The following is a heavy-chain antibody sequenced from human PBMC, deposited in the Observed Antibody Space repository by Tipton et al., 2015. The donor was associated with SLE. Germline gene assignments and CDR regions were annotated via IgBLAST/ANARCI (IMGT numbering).Heavy chain of an antibody. CDR1: GDTFTGND. CDR2: MNPNRGNT. CDR3: ARGGGITMVRGVSVWFDP. J-gene: IGHJ5*02. D-gene: IGHD3-10*01. Sequence: QLVQSGAEAKKPGASVKVSCKASGDTFTGNDINWVRQATGQGLEWMGWMNPNRGNTGYAQKFQSRVTMTRNTSISTAYMELSSLRSEDTAVYYCARGGGITMVRGVSVWFDPWGQGTLVTVSS. V-gene: IGHV1-8*01.